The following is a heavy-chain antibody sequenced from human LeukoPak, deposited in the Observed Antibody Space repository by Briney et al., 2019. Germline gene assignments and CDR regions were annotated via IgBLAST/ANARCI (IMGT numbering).Heavy chain of an antibody. J-gene: IGHJ4*02. V-gene: IGHV1-18*01. D-gene: IGHD3-3*01. Sequence: ASVKVSCKASGYTFTTYGLSWVRQAPGQGLEWMGWISTYNGNTNYAQKFQGRVTMTTDTTTSTAYMELRSLRSDDTAVYYCARDPTEDFWSGFYSYFDFWGQGTLVTVSS. CDR1: GYTFTTYG. CDR3: ARDPTEDFWSGFYSYFDF. CDR2: ISTYNGNT.